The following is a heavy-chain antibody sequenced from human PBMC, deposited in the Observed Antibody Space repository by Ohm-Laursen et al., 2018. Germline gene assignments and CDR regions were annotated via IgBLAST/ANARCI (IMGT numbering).Heavy chain of an antibody. CDR3: ATEAGTDPSWYFDV. V-gene: IGHV1-2*02. Sequence: ASVKVSCKASGYTITDYYIHWVRQAPGQGLEWMGWFGPNSGGTNYAQKFQGRVTMTRDTSISTAYMELGSLKSDDTAMYYCATEAGTDPSWYFDVWGRGTLVAISA. CDR2: FGPNSGGT. J-gene: IGHJ2*01. D-gene: IGHD3-10*01. CDR1: GYTITDYY.